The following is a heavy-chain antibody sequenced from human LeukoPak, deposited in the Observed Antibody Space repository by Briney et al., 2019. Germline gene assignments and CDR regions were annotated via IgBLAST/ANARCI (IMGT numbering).Heavy chain of an antibody. CDR2: MSYDVTNK. Sequence: ARSLTLSCAASGFTFDTYAMHWVRQAPGKGLEWLAVMSYDVTNKYYADSLKGRFTISRDNSKNTLYLQMNSLRAEDTAVYYCARAVRACASSFTVDYWGQGTLVTVSS. D-gene: IGHD3-10*01. V-gene: IGHV3-30*04. CDR3: ARAVRACASSFTVDY. CDR1: GFTFDTYA. J-gene: IGHJ4*02.